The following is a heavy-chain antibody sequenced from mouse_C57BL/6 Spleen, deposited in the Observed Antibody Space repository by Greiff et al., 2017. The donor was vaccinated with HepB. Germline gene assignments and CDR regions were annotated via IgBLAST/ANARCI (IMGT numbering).Heavy chain of an antibody. CDR3: ARGAGTWYFDV. J-gene: IGHJ1*03. CDR1: DSEVFPIAY. V-gene: IGHV15-2*01. CDR2: ILPRIGRT. D-gene: IGHD4-1*01. Sequence: QVQLQQSGSELRSPGSSVKLSCKDFDSEVFPIAYMSWVRQKPGHGFEWIGGILPRIGRTIYGEKFEDKATLDADTLSNTAYLELNSLTSEDSAIYYCARGAGTWYFDVWGTGTTVTVSS.